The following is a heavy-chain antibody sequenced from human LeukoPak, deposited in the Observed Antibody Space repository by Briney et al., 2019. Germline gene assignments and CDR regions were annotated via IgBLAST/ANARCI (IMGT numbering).Heavy chain of an antibody. CDR3: ARGGSGWGDFDF. Sequence: KSSETLSLTCTVSGGSITSSSYYWGWIRLPPGKGLEWIGSGGIYYSGSTYYNPSLKSRVTISVDTSKNQFSLKVSSVTAADTAVYYCARGGSGWGDFDFWGQGTLVTV. V-gene: IGHV4-39*07. D-gene: IGHD6-19*01. CDR2: GGIYYSGST. CDR1: GGSITSSSYY. J-gene: IGHJ4*02.